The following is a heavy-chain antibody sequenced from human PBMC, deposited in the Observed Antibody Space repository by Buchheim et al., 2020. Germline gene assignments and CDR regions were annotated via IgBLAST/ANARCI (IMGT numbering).Heavy chain of an antibody. CDR2: INPSVGST. J-gene: IGHJ4*02. CDR1: GYTFTSYY. CDR3: TIVVVPAAITGTFDY. V-gene: IGHV1-46*01. D-gene: IGHD2-2*01. Sequence: QVQLVQSGAEVKKPGASVKVSCKASGYTFTSYYMHWVRQAPGQGLEWMGIINPSVGSTSYAQKFQGRVTMTRDTSTSTVYMELSSLRSEDTAVYYCTIVVVPAAITGTFDYWGQGTL.